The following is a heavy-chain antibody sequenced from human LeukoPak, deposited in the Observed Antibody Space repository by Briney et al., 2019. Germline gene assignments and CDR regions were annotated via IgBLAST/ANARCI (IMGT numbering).Heavy chain of an antibody. V-gene: IGHV3-23*01. CDR3: AKAYSTTPDYLDDY. J-gene: IGHJ4*02. CDR2: ISGSGGST. Sequence: PGGSLRLSXAASGFTFSSYAMSWVRQAPGKGLEWVSAISGSGGSTYYADSVKGRFTISRDNSKNTLYLQMNSLRAEDTAVYYCAKAYSTTPDYLDDYWGQGTLVTVSS. CDR1: GFTFSSYA. D-gene: IGHD4-11*01.